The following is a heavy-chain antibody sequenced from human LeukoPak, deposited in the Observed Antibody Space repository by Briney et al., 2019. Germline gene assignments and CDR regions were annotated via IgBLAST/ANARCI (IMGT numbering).Heavy chain of an antibody. Sequence: ASETLSLTCTVSGGSISSYYWSWIRQPPGKGLEWLGYIFYTGSTTHNPSLRSRVTISVDTSKNRFSLKLGSVTAADTAVYYCARVNSAWYGALDFWGQGTLVTVSS. V-gene: IGHV4-59*01. J-gene: IGHJ4*02. CDR2: IFYTGST. D-gene: IGHD6-19*01. CDR3: ARVNSAWYGALDF. CDR1: GGSISSYY.